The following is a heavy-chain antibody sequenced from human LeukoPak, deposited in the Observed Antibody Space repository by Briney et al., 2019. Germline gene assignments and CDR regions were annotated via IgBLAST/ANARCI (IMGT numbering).Heavy chain of an antibody. D-gene: IGHD3-10*01. CDR2: IYTSGST. CDR1: GGSISSSSYY. J-gene: IGHJ6*03. Sequence: PSETLSLTCTVSGGSISSSSYYWGWIRQPPGKGLEWIGRIYTSGSTNYNPSLKSRVTLSVDTSKTQFSLRLSSVTAADTAVYYCAREDSGSYYNYYYFYMDVWGKGTTVTISS. CDR3: AREDSGSYYNYYYFYMDV. V-gene: IGHV4-39*07.